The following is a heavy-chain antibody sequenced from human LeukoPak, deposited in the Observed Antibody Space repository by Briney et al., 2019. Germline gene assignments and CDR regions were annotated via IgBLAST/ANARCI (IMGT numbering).Heavy chain of an antibody. D-gene: IGHD3-10*01. CDR2: ISYDGSNK. CDR1: GFTFSSCA. J-gene: IGHJ4*02. CDR3: AKSGNVLLWFGELLS. Sequence: GGSLRLSCATSGFTFSSCAMHWVRQAPGKGLEWVVFISYDGSNKYYADSVKGRFTISRDNSKNTLYLQMNSLRAEDTAVYYCAKSGNVLLWFGELLSWGQGTLVTVSS. V-gene: IGHV3-30*18.